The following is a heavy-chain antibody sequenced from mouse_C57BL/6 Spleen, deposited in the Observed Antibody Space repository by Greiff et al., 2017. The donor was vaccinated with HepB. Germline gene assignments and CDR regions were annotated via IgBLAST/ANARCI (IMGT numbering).Heavy chain of an antibody. CDR3: ARHGSSWGYAMDY. CDR2: IDPSDSET. D-gene: IGHD1-1*01. V-gene: IGHV1-52*01. CDR1: GYTFTSYW. J-gene: IGHJ4*01. Sequence: QVQLKESGAELVRPGSSVKLSCKASGYTFTSYWMHWVKQRPIQGLEWIGNIDPSDSETHYNQKFKDKATLTVDKSSSTAYMQLSSLTSEDSAVYYCARHGSSWGYAMDYWGQGTSVTVSS.